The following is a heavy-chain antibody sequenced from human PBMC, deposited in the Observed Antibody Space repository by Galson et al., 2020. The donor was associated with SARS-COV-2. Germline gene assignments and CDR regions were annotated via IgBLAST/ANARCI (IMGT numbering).Heavy chain of an antibody. CDR3: ARIYTSGWYRWFDP. Sequence: SETLSLTCTVSGGSIKSSNYYWGWIRQPPGKGLEWIGSIWYTGTTNYDPSLKGRVTIAEDRSRNQFSLNLSSVTAADTAIYYCARIYTSGWYRWFDPWGQGTLVTVSS. D-gene: IGHD6-19*01. J-gene: IGHJ5*02. CDR1: GGSIKSSNYY. V-gene: IGHV4-39*07. CDR2: IWYTGTT.